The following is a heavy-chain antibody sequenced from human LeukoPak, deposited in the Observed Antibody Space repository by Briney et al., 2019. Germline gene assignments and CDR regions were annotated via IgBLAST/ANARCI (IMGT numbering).Heavy chain of an antibody. J-gene: IGHJ4*02. Sequence: ASXXVSCKASGYTFTSYGISWVRQAPGQGLEWMGWISAYNGNTNYAQKLQGRVTMTTDTSTSTAYMELRSLRSDDTAVYYCARPRYCSGGSCYSFFDYWGQGTLVTVSS. D-gene: IGHD2-15*01. CDR2: ISAYNGNT. V-gene: IGHV1-18*01. CDR3: ARPRYCSGGSCYSFFDY. CDR1: GYTFTSYG.